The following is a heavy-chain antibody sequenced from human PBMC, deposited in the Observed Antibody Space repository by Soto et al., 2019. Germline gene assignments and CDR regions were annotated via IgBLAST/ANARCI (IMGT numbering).Heavy chain of an antibody. J-gene: IGHJ4*02. CDR1: GFTFSRYA. V-gene: IGHV3-23*01. CDR2: ISGSST. CDR3: AKDRGDMGALDY. Sequence: PGGSLRLSCAASGFTFSRYAMSWVRQAPGKGLEWVSLISGSSTYYADSVKGRFTISRDISKNTLYLQMNSLRAEDTAVYYCAKDRGDMGALDYWGQGTLVTVSS. D-gene: IGHD1-26*01.